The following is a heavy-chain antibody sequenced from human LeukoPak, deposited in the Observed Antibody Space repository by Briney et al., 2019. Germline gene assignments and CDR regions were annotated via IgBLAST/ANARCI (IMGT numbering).Heavy chain of an antibody. CDR3: ARGRPHGNDY. CDR1: GFTFSSYW. Sequence: GSLRLSWAASGFTFSSYWMNWVRQAPGKGLVWVSRIASDGSSTTYADSVKGRFSISRDNAKNTLYLQMNSLRVEDTAVYYCARGRPHGNDYWGQGTLVTVSS. D-gene: IGHD4-23*01. J-gene: IGHJ4*02. V-gene: IGHV3-74*01. CDR2: IASDGSST.